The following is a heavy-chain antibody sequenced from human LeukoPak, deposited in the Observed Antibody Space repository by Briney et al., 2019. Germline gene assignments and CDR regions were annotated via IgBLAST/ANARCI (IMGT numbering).Heavy chain of an antibody. Sequence: GGSLRLSCAASGFTFSSYSMNWVRQAPGKGLEWVSYISSSSSTISYADSVKRRFTISRDNAKNSLYLQMNSLRAEDTAVYYCARDPTYYYDSSGYYPNVGYFQHWGQGTLVTVSS. V-gene: IGHV3-48*04. D-gene: IGHD3-22*01. CDR2: ISSSSSTI. CDR3: ARDPTYYYDSSGYYPNVGYFQH. J-gene: IGHJ1*01. CDR1: GFTFSSYS.